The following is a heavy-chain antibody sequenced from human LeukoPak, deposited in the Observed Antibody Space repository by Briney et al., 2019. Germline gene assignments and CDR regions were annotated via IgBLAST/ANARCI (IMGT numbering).Heavy chain of an antibody. D-gene: IGHD3-3*01. J-gene: IGHJ3*02. CDR2: MNPNSGNT. V-gene: IGHV1-8*03. CDR3: ARGKGRFLEPDAFDI. Sequence: ASVKVSCKASGYTFTSYDINWVRQATGQGLEWMGWMNPNSGNTGYAQKFQGRVTITRNTSISTAYMELSSLRAEDTAVYYGARGKGRFLEPDAFDIWGQGTMVTVSS. CDR1: GYTFTSYD.